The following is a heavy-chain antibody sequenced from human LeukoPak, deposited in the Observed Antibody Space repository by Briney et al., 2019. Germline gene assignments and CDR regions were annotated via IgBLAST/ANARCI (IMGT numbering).Heavy chain of an antibody. D-gene: IGHD5-18*01. V-gene: IGHV3-7*01. CDR1: GCSFSSYC. J-gene: IGHJ4*02. CDR3: ARVSKTYSYGYLNDY. CDR2: IKQDGSEK. Sequence: AGSLSLSCAASGCSFSSYCSSWGRQPPRKLVEWVVNIKQDGSEKYYVDSVKGRFTISRDNAKNSLYLQMNSLRAEDTAVYYCARVSKTYSYGYLNDYWGQGTLVTVSS.